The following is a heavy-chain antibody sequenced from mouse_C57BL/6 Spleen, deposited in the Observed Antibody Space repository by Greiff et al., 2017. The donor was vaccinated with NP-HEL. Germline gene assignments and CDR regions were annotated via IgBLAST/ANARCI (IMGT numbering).Heavy chain of an antibody. Sequence: VQLQQSGAELVRPGASVTLSCKASGYTFTDYEMHWVKQTPVHGLEWIGAIDPETGGTAYNQKFKGKAILTADKSSSTAYMELRSLTSEDSAVYYCTRGTAQATVYYFDYWGQGTTLTVSS. J-gene: IGHJ2*01. CDR1: GYTFTDYE. CDR2: IDPETGGT. D-gene: IGHD3-2*02. V-gene: IGHV1-15*01. CDR3: TRGTAQATVYYFDY.